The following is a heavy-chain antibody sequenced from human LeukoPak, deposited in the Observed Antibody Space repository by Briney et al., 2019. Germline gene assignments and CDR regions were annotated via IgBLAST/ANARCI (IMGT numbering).Heavy chain of an antibody. V-gene: IGHV4-39*01. CDR1: GGSISSSINY. D-gene: IGHD3-22*01. CDR2: TKYGAST. Sequence: ASETLSLTCTVSGGSISSSINYWAWIRQPPGKGLEWIATTKYGASTFYNPSLRSRVTISVDTSKNQFSLKVNSVTAADTAVYYCARRGDSSGYKFDYWGQGTLVTVSS. J-gene: IGHJ4*02. CDR3: ARRGDSSGYKFDY.